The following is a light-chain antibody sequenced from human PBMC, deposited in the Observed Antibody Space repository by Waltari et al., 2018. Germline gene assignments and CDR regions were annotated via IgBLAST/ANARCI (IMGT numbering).Light chain of an antibody. CDR3: QHNSSYPYT. V-gene: IGKV1-5*03. CDR2: KAS. J-gene: IGKJ2*01. Sequence: EIQLTQSPSTLSASVGDRVTITCRASQSVSHLLSWYQEQPGKAPKRLIYKASGLENGVPSRFSCSGSETEFSLTISGLQPDDFATYYCQHNSSYPYTFGQGTRLEIK. CDR1: QSVSHL.